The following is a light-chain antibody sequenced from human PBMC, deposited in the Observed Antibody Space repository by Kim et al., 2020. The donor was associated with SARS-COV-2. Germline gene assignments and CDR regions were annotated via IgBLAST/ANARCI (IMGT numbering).Light chain of an antibody. Sequence: SYELTQPPSVSVAPGQTAKITCDGNNIGSQSVHWYQQKPGQAPVLVIFYDSDRPSGIPERLSGSNSGNTATLTISRVEAGDEADYYCQVWDSGSDQGVFGGGTQLTVL. CDR3: QVWDSGSDQGV. V-gene: IGLV3-21*04. CDR2: YDS. J-gene: IGLJ3*02. CDR1: NIGSQS.